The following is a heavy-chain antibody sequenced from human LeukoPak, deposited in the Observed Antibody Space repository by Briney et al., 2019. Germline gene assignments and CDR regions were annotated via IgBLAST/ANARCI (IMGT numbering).Heavy chain of an antibody. D-gene: IGHD3-10*01. CDR1: GGSISSSNW. CDR2: IFYSGST. CDR3: AKSNGYGLVDI. J-gene: IGHJ3*02. Sequence: SGTLSLTCTVSGGSISSSNWWSWVRQPPGKGLEWIGNIFYSGSTYYSPSLKSRVTISLDTSRNQFSLKLNSVTAADTAVYYCAKSNGYGLVDIWGQGTMVTVSS. V-gene: IGHV4-4*02.